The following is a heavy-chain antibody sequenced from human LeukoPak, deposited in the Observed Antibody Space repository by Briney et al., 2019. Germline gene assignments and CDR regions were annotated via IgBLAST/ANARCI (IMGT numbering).Heavy chain of an antibody. V-gene: IGHV4-59*06. D-gene: IGHD3-3*01. CDR1: GGSFSGYY. J-gene: IGHJ4*02. CDR2: IYYSGST. Sequence: SETLSLTCAVYGGSFSGYYWSWIRQPPGKGLEWIGYIYYSGSTYYNPSLKSRVTISVDTSKNQFSLKLSSVTAADTAVYYCAAGGFWSGYYWWGQGTLVTVSS. CDR3: AAGGFWSGYYW.